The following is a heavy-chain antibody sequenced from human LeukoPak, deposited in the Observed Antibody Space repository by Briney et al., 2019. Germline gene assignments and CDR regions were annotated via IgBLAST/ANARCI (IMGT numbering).Heavy chain of an antibody. CDR1: GGTFSSYA. J-gene: IGHJ2*01. V-gene: IGHV1-69*13. D-gene: IGHD3-9*01. Sequence: SVKVSCKASGGTFSSYAISWVRQAPGQGLEWMGGTIPIFGTANYAQKFQGRVTITADESTSTAYMELSSLRSEDTAVYYCARALRRITIFPWYFDLWGRGTLVTVSS. CDR3: ARALRRITIFPWYFDL. CDR2: TIPIFGTA.